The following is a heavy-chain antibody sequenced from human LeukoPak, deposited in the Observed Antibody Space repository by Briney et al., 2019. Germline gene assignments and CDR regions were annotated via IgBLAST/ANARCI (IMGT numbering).Heavy chain of an antibody. CDR2: ISGSGGST. CDR3: AKDRHAPGRYCSSTTCFPFDS. V-gene: IGHV3-23*01. J-gene: IGHJ5*01. D-gene: IGHD2-2*01. Sequence: GGSLRLSCAASGFTFSSYAMSWVRQAPGKGLEWVSAISGSGGSTYYADSVKGRFTISRDNSKNTLYLQMNSLRAEDTAVYYCAKDRHAPGRYCSSTTCFPFDSWGQGTLVTVSS. CDR1: GFTFSSYA.